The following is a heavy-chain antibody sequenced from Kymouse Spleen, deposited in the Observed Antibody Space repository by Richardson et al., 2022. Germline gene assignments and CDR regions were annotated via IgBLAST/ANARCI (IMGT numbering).Heavy chain of an antibody. J-gene: IGHJ6*02. V-gene: IGHV3-30*18. D-gene: IGHD1-26*01. CDR3: AKDGDSGSYYYYYGMDV. CDR1: GFTFSSYG. Sequence: QVQLVESGGGVVQPGRSLRLSCAASGFTFSSYGMHWVRQAPGKGLEWVAVISYDGSNKYYADSVKGRFTISRDNSKNTLYLQMNSLRAEDTAVYYCAKDGDSGSYYYYYGMDVWGQGTTVTVSS. CDR2: ISYDGSNK.